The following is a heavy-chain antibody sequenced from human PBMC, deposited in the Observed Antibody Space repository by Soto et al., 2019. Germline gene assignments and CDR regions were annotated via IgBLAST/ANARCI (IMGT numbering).Heavy chain of an antibody. CDR3: ARGFGSGFGY. Sequence: GASVKVSCKSSGYPFTHYGITWVRQAPGQGLEWMGWISPFNGNTNYGQTLQGRVTLTTDTSTSTVYMELRSLRSEDTAVYYCARGFGSGFGYWGHGTLVTVSS. CDR1: GYPFTHYG. V-gene: IGHV1-18*01. J-gene: IGHJ4*01. CDR2: ISPFNGNT. D-gene: IGHD6-19*01.